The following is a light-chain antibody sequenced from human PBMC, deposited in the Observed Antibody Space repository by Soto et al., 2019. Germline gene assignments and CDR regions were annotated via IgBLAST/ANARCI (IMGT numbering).Light chain of an antibody. CDR1: QDISNY. Sequence: DIQMTQSPSSLSAFVGDRVTITCQASQDISNYLSWYQQKPGKAPKLLIYDASNLETGVPSRFSGSGSGTYFTLTISNLQPEDIATYYCQQYNHFPPFTFGPGTKVDI. CDR2: DAS. V-gene: IGKV1-33*01. CDR3: QQYNHFPPFT. J-gene: IGKJ3*01.